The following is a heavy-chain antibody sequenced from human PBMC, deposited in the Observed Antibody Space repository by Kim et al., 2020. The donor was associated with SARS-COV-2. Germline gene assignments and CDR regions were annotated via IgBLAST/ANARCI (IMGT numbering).Heavy chain of an antibody. CDR3: ARVHGSGSYGIDY. J-gene: IGHJ4*02. V-gene: IGHV4-34*01. Sequence: SETLSLTCAVYGGSFSGYYWSWIRQPPGKGLEWIGEINHSGSTNYNPSLKSRVTISVDTSKNQFSLKLSSVTAADTAVYYCARVHGSGSYGIDYWGQGTLVTVSS. CDR2: INHSGST. D-gene: IGHD3-10*01. CDR1: GGSFSGYY.